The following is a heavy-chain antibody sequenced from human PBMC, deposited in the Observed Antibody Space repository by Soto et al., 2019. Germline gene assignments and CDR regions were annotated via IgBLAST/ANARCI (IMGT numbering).Heavy chain of an antibody. Sequence: GGSLRLSCPASGFTFSSYAMHWVRQAPGKGLEYVTAISSNGGSTYYADSVKGRFTISRDNSKNTLYLQMSSLRAEDTAVYYFVKWEFESASSDTIYFQHWGQGTLVTVSS. CDR2: ISSNGGST. CDR3: VKWEFESASSDTIYFQH. J-gene: IGHJ1*01. CDR1: GFTFSSYA. V-gene: IGHV3-64D*08. D-gene: IGHD3-3*01.